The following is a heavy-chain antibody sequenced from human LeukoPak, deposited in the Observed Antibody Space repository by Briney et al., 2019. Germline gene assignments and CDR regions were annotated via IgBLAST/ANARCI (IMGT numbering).Heavy chain of an antibody. D-gene: IGHD6-6*01. CDR3: AREDSSSNWFDP. CDR2: ISAYNGNT. Sequence: ASVKVSCKSSGYTFTSYGISWVRQAPGQGLAWMGWISAYNGNTNYAQKLQGRVTMTTDTSTSTAYMELRSLRSDDTAVYYCAREDSSSNWFDPWGQGTLVTVSS. J-gene: IGHJ5*02. CDR1: GYTFTSYG. V-gene: IGHV1-18*01.